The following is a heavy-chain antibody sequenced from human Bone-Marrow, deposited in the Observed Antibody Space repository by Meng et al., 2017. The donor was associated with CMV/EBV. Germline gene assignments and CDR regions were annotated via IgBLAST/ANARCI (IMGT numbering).Heavy chain of an antibody. Sequence: LSYAASGFTFNNYARQWVRQAPGKGLEWVSVVSSDGNRKYYADFLKGRFATSRDNSKNTVYLQVNSLTSEDTAVYFCSRGFHGPDSWGQGTLVTVSS. J-gene: IGHJ4*02. CDR2: VSSDGNRK. D-gene: IGHD2-21*01. CDR3: SRGFHGPDS. CDR1: GFTFNNYA. V-gene: IGHV3-30*03.